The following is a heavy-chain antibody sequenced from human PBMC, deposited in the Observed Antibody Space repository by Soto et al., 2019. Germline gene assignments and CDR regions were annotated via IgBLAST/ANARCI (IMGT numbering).Heavy chain of an antibody. D-gene: IGHD6-19*01. Sequence: QVQLVQSGAEVKKPGASVKVSCKASGYTFTGYDINWVRQATGQGLEWMGWMNPDTGNTVYAQKFQDRVTMTRETSISTAYMELSSLRSEDTAVYYCARGEWVGTVWGQGTLVTVSS. J-gene: IGHJ4*02. V-gene: IGHV1-8*01. CDR2: MNPDTGNT. CDR1: GYTFTGYD. CDR3: ARGEWVGTV.